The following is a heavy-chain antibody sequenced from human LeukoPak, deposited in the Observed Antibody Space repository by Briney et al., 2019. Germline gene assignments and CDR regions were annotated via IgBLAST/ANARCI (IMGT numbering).Heavy chain of an antibody. CDR3: ARPAALYESSAYNWFDP. J-gene: IGHJ5*02. CDR2: ISYDGSNK. V-gene: IGHV3-30*04. CDR1: GFTFSTYA. D-gene: IGHD3-22*01. Sequence: GGSLRLSCAASGFTFSTYAMHWVRQAPDKGLEWVAFISYDGSNKYYADSVKGRFTISRDNSRTTLYLQMSSLRVQDTAVYYCARPAALYESSAYNWFDPWGQGTLVTVSS.